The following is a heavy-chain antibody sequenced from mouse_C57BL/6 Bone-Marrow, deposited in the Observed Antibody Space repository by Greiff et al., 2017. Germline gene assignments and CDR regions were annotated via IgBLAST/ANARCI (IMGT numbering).Heavy chain of an antibody. CDR2: IYPGDGDT. CDR3: ASGRLRRRFAY. Sequence: QVHVKQSGAELVKPGASVKISCKASGYAFSSYWMNWVKQRPGKGLEWIGQIYPGDGDTNYNGKFKGKATLTAHKSSSTAYMQLSSLTSEDSAVYFCASGRLRRRFAYWGQGTLVTVSA. J-gene: IGHJ3*01. CDR1: GYAFSSYW. V-gene: IGHV1-80*01. D-gene: IGHD2-4*01.